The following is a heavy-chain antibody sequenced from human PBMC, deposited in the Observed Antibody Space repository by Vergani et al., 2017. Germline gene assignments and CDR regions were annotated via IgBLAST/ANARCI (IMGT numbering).Heavy chain of an antibody. V-gene: IGHV4-4*03. CDR3: ARDSAYFYYDHTAFPYYFDF. Sequence: QVQLQESGPGLVKPPGTLSLTCAVSGDSISSNNCWTWVRQPPGKGLEWIGEICHTEDTKYIPSLKSRVTVSVDEARNLFSLRLNSVTAADTAIYYCARDSAYFYYDHTAFPYYFDFWGPGILVTVSS. D-gene: IGHD3-22*01. CDR2: ICHTEDT. CDR1: GDSISSNNC. J-gene: IGHJ4*02.